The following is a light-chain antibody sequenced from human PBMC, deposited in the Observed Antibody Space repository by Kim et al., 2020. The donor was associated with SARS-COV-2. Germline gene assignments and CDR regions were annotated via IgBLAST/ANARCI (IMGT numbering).Light chain of an antibody. CDR2: GAS. V-gene: IGKV3-15*01. CDR1: QSVNSN. CDR3: QHYYYWPALT. Sequence: VSPGESATLSCRASQSVNSNVAWYQQQPGQAPRLLIYGASTRAAGIPARFSGSGSGTEFTLTISSLQSGDFAVYFCQHYYYWPALTFGGGTKLEI. J-gene: IGKJ4*01.